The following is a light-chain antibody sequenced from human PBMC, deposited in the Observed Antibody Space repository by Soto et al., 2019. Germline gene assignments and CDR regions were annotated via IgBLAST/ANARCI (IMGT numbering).Light chain of an antibody. V-gene: IGKV3-20*01. CDR3: QQYASSPLT. CDR2: GAS. CDR1: HSVDKNY. Sequence: EIVLTQSPGTLSLSPGERASLSCRASHSVDKNYLAWYQPKPGQALRLLISGASSRATGIPDRFSGSGSWTDFTLTVSRLEAEDFAVYFCQQYASSPLTVGGGTRVEIK. J-gene: IGKJ4*01.